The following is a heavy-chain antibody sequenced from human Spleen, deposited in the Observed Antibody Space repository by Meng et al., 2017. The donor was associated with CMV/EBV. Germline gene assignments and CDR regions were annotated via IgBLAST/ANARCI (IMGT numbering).Heavy chain of an antibody. Sequence: ASVKVSCKASGYTFTNYNVHWVRQAPGQGLEWLGIIDPSAGHTSYAQKFQGRVTMTRDTSTSTVYMELSSLRSEDTAVYYCARDTTPLRFLEWSPNNGADYWGQGTLVTVSS. CDR3: ARDTTPLRFLEWSPNNGADY. V-gene: IGHV1-46*01. J-gene: IGHJ4*02. CDR1: GYTFTNYN. CDR2: IDPSAGHT. D-gene: IGHD3-3*01.